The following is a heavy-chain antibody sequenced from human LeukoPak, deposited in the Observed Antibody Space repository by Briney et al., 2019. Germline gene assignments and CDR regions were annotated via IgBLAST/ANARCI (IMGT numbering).Heavy chain of an antibody. D-gene: IGHD2/OR15-2a*01. CDR1: GYTFIAYP. Sequence: ASVKVSCKASGYTFIAYPMHWVRQAPGQGLEWMGRIHPSSGATNYAQRFQGRVTLTRDTSINTAYMELSRLTSDDTAVYYCARDLPFEDWGQGTLVTVSS. J-gene: IGHJ4*02. CDR2: IHPSSGAT. V-gene: IGHV1-2*06. CDR3: ARDLPFED.